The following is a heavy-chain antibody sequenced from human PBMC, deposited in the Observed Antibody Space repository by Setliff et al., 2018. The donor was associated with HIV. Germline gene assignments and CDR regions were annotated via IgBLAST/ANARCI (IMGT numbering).Heavy chain of an antibody. Sequence: GESLRLSCGASGFTFSACWMTWVRQAPGKGLEWVANIKQDGSEKYYVDSVEGRFTISRDNARNSLYLEMNNLRAEDTAMYYCARVPRISYTRGVYYYYYMDVWGKGTTVTVSS. CDR2: IKQDGSEK. V-gene: IGHV3-7*03. CDR3: ARVPRISYTRGVYYYYYMDV. J-gene: IGHJ6*03. D-gene: IGHD3-10*01. CDR1: GFTFSACW.